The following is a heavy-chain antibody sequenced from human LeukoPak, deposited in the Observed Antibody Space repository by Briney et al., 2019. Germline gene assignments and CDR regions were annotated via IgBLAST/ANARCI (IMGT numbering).Heavy chain of an antibody. J-gene: IGHJ4*02. CDR2: IGTAGET. V-gene: IGHV3-13*01. CDR3: ARVAKERVGGVYYFDY. CDR1: GFTFSDYD. D-gene: IGHD1-1*01. Sequence: PGGSLRLSYAASGFTFSDYDMHWVRQATGKGLEWVSAIGTAGETYYTGSVKGRFTISRENAKNSLYLQMNSLRAGDTAVYYCARVAKERVGGVYYFDYWGQGTLVTVSS.